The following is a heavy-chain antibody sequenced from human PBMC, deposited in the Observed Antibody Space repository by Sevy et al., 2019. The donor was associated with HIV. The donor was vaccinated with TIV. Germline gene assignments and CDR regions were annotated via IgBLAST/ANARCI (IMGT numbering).Heavy chain of an antibody. CDR1: GFTFSSYS. V-gene: IGHV3-21*01. J-gene: IGHJ4*02. CDR2: ISSSSSYI. CDR3: ARGYPSIVVVPAPNSPDY. D-gene: IGHD2-2*01. Sequence: GGSLRLSCAASGFTFSSYSMNWVRQAPGKGLEWVSSISSSSSYIYYADSVKGRFTISRDNAKNSLYLQMNSLRAEDTAVYYCARGYPSIVVVPAPNSPDYWGQGTLVTVSS.